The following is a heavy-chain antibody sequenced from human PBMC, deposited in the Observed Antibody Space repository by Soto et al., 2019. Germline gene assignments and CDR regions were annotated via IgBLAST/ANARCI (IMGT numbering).Heavy chain of an antibody. J-gene: IGHJ3*02. CDR3: ARKYCTSTSCNDAFDI. CDR2: LYKTGNT. V-gene: IGHV4-59*08. D-gene: IGHD2-2*01. CDR1: GGSISSYY. Sequence: QVQLQESGPGLVKPSETLSLTCTVSGGSISSYYWSWIRQPPGKGLAWIGYLYKTGNTNYNPSLKSRVTITVDTSENQFSLKLSSVTAADTALYYCARKYCTSTSCNDAFDIWGQGKMVIVSS.